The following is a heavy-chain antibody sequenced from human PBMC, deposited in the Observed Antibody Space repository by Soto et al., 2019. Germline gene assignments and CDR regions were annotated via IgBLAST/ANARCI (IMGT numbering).Heavy chain of an antibody. J-gene: IGHJ6*02. Sequence: PGGSLRLSCASSGFTFISYGMHWVRQAPGKGLEWVAVISYDGSNKYYADSVKGRFTISRDNSKNTLYLQMNSLRAEDTAVYYCAKSPGTSYYYYGMDVWGQGTTVTVSS. V-gene: IGHV3-30*18. CDR2: ISYDGSNK. D-gene: IGHD1-1*01. CDR3: AKSPGTSYYYYGMDV. CDR1: GFTFISYG.